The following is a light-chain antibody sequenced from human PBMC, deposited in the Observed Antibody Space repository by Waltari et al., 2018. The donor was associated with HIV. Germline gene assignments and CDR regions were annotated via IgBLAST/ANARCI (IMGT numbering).Light chain of an antibody. CDR2: GDN. V-gene: IGLV1-40*01. J-gene: IGLJ2*01. CDR3: QSYDSSLV. Sequence: QSVLTQPPPVSGAPGQRLTISCTGTSSNIGAASDVHWYQQIAGAAPNLLIYGDNNRPSGVPDRVSGSKSGTAAALAITGLQAEDAADYYCQSYDSSLVFGGGTKLTV. CDR1: SSNIGAASD.